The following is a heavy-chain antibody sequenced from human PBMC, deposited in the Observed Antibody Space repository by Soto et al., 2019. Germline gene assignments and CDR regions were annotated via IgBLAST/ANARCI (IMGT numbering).Heavy chain of an antibody. CDR2: ISGSGDRT. D-gene: IGHD3-22*01. J-gene: IGHJ4*02. V-gene: IGHV3-23*01. CDR1: GITISNYP. CDR3: GKDDGGYPSTAPH. Sequence: EVQLLESGGGLVQPGGSLRLSCAASGITISNYPMSWVRQAPGKGLDWVSGISGSGDRTYYADSAKGRFTISKDISRNSLSLQLDSLGGEDTAVYFCGKDDGGYPSTAPHWGQGTPVTVSS.